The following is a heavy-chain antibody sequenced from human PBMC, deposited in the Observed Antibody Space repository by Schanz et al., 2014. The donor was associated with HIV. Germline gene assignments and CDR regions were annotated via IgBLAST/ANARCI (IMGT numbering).Heavy chain of an antibody. Sequence: VQLVESGGGLVQPGRSLRLSCEASGFTFDDYDMHWVRQAPGKGLEGVSSISWNSGNIGYADSVKGRFTISRDNGKDSLYLQMNSLRAEDTALYYCVKDSGTMISGTRWFDPWGQGSLVTVSS. CDR2: ISWNSGNI. D-gene: IGHD3-16*01. CDR3: VKDSGTMISGTRWFDP. CDR1: GFTFDDYD. J-gene: IGHJ5*02. V-gene: IGHV3-9*01.